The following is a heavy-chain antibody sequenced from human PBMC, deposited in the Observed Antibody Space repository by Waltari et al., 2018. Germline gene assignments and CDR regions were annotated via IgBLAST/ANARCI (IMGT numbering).Heavy chain of an antibody. J-gene: IGHJ6*02. CDR3: ARPLGSGSYYNIHLYYYGMDI. V-gene: IGHV3-21*01. CDR2: ISRSSDYI. Sequence: DVQLVESGGGLVKPGGSLRLTCAASGFSFSSYRMQWVRQAPGKGLEWVSSISRSSDYIYYGDSVKGRFTISRDNAKNSLYLQMNSLRAEDTGVYYCARPLGSGSYYNIHLYYYGMDIWGQGTTVTVSS. CDR1: GFSFSSYR. D-gene: IGHD3-10*01.